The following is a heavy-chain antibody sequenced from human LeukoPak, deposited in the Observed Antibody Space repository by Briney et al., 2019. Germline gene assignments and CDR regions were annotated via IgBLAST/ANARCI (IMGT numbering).Heavy chain of an antibody. CDR2: ISYDGSNK. CDR3: AKESEIYGGFDY. D-gene: IGHD3-10*01. V-gene: IGHV3-30*04. CDR1: GFSFSGYA. J-gene: IGHJ4*02. Sequence: GRSLRLPCAASGFSFSGYAMHWVRQAPGKGLEWAAVISYDGSNKYYADSVKGRFTISRDNSKNTLYLQMNSLRVEDTAVYYCAKESEIYGGFDYWGQGTLVTVSS.